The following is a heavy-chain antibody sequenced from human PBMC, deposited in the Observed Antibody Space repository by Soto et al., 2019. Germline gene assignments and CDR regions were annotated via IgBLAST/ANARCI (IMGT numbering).Heavy chain of an antibody. V-gene: IGHV4-34*01. CDR3: ARGGSLYTIFGVLRGIHWFDP. D-gene: IGHD3-3*01. Sequence: QVQLQQWGAGLLKPSETLSLTCAVYGGPFSGSYWSWIRQPPGKGLEWIGEINHGGSTNYKPSLKSRVTISVDTSKNQFSLHLRSVTAADTAVYYCARGGSLYTIFGVLRGIHWFDPWGQGTLVTVSS. CDR2: INHGGST. CDR1: GGPFSGSY. J-gene: IGHJ5*02.